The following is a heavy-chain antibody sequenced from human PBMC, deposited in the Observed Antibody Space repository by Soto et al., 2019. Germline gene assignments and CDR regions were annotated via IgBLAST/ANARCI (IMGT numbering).Heavy chain of an antibody. V-gene: IGHV4-59*01. J-gene: IGHJ6*02. CDR3: ARDLWGYCGTDCYPLDV. CDR1: GGTISRYY. CDR2: MYNTGST. Sequence: QVQLQESGPGLVKPSETLSLTCTVSGGTISRYYWSWIRQPPGKGLEWIGYMYNTGSTVYNPSFKSRVTISLDTSMNQSSLKLNSVTAADTAVYYCARDLWGYCGTDCYPLDVWGQGTTVTVSS. D-gene: IGHD2-21*02.